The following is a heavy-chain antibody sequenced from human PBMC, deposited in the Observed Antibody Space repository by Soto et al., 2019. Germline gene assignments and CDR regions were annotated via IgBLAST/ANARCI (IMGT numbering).Heavy chain of an antibody. Sequence: PGGSLRLSCAAAGVSFSGFAIHWVRQASGEGLEWVGRIRSKANSYATVYGASVKGRFTISRDDLKNTAYLQMDSLMTDDTAVYYCTSLSPTVQFWGQGTLVTVSS. V-gene: IGHV3-73*01. CDR2: IRSKANSYAT. CDR3: TSLSPTVQF. J-gene: IGHJ1*01. CDR1: GVSFSGFA.